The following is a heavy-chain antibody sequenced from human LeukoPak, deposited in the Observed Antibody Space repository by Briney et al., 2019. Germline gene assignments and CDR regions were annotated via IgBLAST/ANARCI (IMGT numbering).Heavy chain of an antibody. CDR2: ISASGDTT. V-gene: IGHV3-11*04. J-gene: IGHJ4*02. CDR3: AKDRPQYGDSPGY. CDR1: GFTFSDYY. Sequence: GGSLRLSCAASGFTFSDYYMSWIRQAPGKGLEWVSYISASGDTTHYADSVKGRFTISSDNAKNSLFLQMNSLRVEDTAVYYCAKDRPQYGDSPGYWGQGTLVTVSS. D-gene: IGHD4-17*01.